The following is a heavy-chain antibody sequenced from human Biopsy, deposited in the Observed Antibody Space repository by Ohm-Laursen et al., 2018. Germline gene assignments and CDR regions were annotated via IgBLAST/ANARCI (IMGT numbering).Heavy chain of an antibody. D-gene: IGHD6-19*01. CDR3: ARGMRSSGWPYFDS. CDR1: GDSVSSGRFY. V-gene: IGHV4-61*01. J-gene: IGHJ4*02. Sequence: SETLSLTCTVSGDSVSSGRFYWTWIRQPPGQGLEYIGYIYDRGSTANYNPSLESRVTMSVDMPKSQFSLKLSSVTAADTAIYYCARGMRSSGWPYFDSWGQGTLVTVSS. CDR2: IYDRGSTA.